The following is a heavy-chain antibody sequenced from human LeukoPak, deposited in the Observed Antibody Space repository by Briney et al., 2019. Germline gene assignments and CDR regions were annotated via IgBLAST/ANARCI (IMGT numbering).Heavy chain of an antibody. CDR1: GFTFSSYG. J-gene: IGHJ4*02. CDR3: ARSPLRWLQLRSLDY. CDR2: ISYDGSNK. V-gene: IGHV3-30*03. D-gene: IGHD5-24*01. Sequence: PGGSLRLSCAASGFTFSSYGMHWVRQAPGKGLEWVAVISYDGSNKYYADSVKGRFTISRDNSKNTLYLQMNSLRAEDTAVYYCARSPLRWLQLRSLDYWGQGTLVTVSS.